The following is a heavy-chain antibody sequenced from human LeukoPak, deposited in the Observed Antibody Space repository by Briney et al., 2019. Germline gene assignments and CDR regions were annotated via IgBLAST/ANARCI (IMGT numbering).Heavy chain of an antibody. D-gene: IGHD5-18*01. V-gene: IGHV3-48*02. CDR3: ARSGYSYGQTRYYSDY. Sequence: GGSLRLSCAASGFIFSTSSMNWVRQAPGKGLEWISYISGSSSSIYYADSVKGRFTISRDNAENSLYLQMNGLRDEDTAVCYCARSGYSYGQTRYYSDYWGQGTLVTVSS. J-gene: IGHJ4*02. CDR2: ISGSSSSI. CDR1: GFIFSTSS.